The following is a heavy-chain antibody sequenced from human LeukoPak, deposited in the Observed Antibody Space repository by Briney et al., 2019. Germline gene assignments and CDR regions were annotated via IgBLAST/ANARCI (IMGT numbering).Heavy chain of an antibody. CDR3: ARRRHMYSSSSSWFDP. D-gene: IGHD6-6*01. J-gene: IGHJ5*02. V-gene: IGHV4-59*01. CDR1: GGSFSGYY. Sequence: SETLSLTCAVYGGSFSGYYWSWIRQPPGKGLEWIGYIYYSGSTNYNPSLKSRVTISVDTSKNQFSLKLSSVTAADTAVYYCARRRHMYSSSSSWFDPWGQGTLVTVSS. CDR2: IYYSGST.